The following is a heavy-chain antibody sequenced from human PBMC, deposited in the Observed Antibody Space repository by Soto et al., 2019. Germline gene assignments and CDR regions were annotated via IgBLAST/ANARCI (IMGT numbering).Heavy chain of an antibody. CDR1: GGTFSSYA. V-gene: IGHV1-69*01. CDR2: IIPIFGTA. CDR3: ARGSQGGSGWYFYYFDY. J-gene: IGHJ4*02. Sequence: QVQLVQSGAEVKKPGSSVKVSCKASGGTFSSYAISWVRQAPGQGLEWMGGIIPIFGTANYAQKFQGRVTITADESTSTANMELSSLRSEDTAVYYCARGSQGGSGWYFYYFDYWGQGTQVTVSS. D-gene: IGHD6-19*01.